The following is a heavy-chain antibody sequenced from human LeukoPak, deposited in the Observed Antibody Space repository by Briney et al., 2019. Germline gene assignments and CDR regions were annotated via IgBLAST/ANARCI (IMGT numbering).Heavy chain of an antibody. V-gene: IGHV3-7*03. CDR2: IKQDGSEI. D-gene: IGHD1-26*01. J-gene: IGHJ4*02. Sequence: GGSLRLSCAASGFTLSTYWMSWVRQAPGKGLEWVANIKQDGSEIYYMDSVKGRFTISRDNAKNSLYLQMNSLRAEDTAVHYCARDKIMGPTIFDYWGQGTLVTVSS. CDR1: GFTLSTYW. CDR3: ARDKIMGPTIFDY.